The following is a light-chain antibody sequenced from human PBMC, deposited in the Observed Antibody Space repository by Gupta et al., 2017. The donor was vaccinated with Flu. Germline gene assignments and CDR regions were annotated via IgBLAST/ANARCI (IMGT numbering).Light chain of an antibody. CDR3: ATWDDSLSSVA. Sequence: QSVLTQPPSASGTLGQRVSISCFGSNSNIGSNYVYWYQQVPGTAPKLLIYRNDKRPSGVPDRFSGSKSDTSASLAISGLRSDDESDYYCATWDDSLSSVAFGGGTTLTVL. J-gene: IGLJ2*01. CDR2: RND. CDR1: NSNIGSNY. V-gene: IGLV1-47*01.